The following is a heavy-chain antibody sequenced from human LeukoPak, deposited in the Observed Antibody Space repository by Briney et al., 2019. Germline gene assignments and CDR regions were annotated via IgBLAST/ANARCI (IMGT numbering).Heavy chain of an antibody. Sequence: ASVKVSCKASGYTFTSNYMHWVRQAPGQGLEWMGIIHPSGGNTNYAQKFQGRVAMTRDTSTSTVYMELSSLRSEDTAIYYCARDCSSTRCQGPVFDNWGQGTMVTVSS. J-gene: IGHJ4*02. V-gene: IGHV1-46*01. CDR2: IHPSGGNT. CDR1: GYTFTSNY. CDR3: ARDCSSTRCQGPVFDN. D-gene: IGHD2-2*01.